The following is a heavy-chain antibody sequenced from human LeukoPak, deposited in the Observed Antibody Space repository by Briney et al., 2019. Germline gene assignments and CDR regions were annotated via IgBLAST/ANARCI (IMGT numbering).Heavy chain of an antibody. CDR1: GFTFSSYG. J-gene: IGHJ3*02. Sequence: GGSLRLSCAASGFTFSSYGMHWVRQAPGKGLEWVAFIRYDGSNKYYADSVKGRFTISRDISKNTLYLQMNSLRAEDTAVYYCARGGSYLSAFDIWGQGTMVTVSS. V-gene: IGHV3-30*02. CDR2: IRYDGSNK. CDR3: ARGGSYLSAFDI. D-gene: IGHD1-26*01.